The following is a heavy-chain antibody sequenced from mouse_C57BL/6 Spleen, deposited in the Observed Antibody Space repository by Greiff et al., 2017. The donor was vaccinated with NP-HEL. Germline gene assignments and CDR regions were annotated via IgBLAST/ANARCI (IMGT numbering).Heavy chain of an antibody. CDR3: AREDWDVGGYYFDY. V-gene: IGHV1-61*01. Sequence: QVQLQQPGAELVRPGSSVKLSCKASGYTFTSYWMDWVKQRPGQGLEWIGNIYPSDSATHYNQKFKDKATLTVDKSSSTAYMQLSSLTSEDSAVYYCAREDWDVGGYYFDYWGQGTTLTVSS. D-gene: IGHD4-1*01. CDR1: GYTFTSYW. CDR2: IYPSDSAT. J-gene: IGHJ2*01.